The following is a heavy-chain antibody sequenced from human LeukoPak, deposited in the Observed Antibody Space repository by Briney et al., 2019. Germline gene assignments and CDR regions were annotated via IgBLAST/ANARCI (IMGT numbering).Heavy chain of an antibody. V-gene: IGHV4-59*11. D-gene: IGHD6-19*01. Sequence: SETLSLTCTVSGGSISSHFWSWMRQPPGKGLEWIGNIYNRGTTNYNPSLNSGVTMSVDTSKNQLSLQLTSVTAADTAVYYCTKATQWLAFDYWGRGTLVTVSS. CDR1: GGSISSHF. CDR2: IYNRGTT. CDR3: TKATQWLAFDY. J-gene: IGHJ4*02.